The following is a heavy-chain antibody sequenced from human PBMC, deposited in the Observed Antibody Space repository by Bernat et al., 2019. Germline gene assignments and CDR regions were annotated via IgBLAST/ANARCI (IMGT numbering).Heavy chain of an antibody. V-gene: IGHV3-30-3*01. CDR2: ISYDGSNK. J-gene: IGHJ6*02. CDR3: ARIRNLYYYYGMDV. CDR1: GFTFSSYA. D-gene: IGHD1-14*01. Sequence: QVQLVESGGGVVQPGRSLRLSCAASGFTFSSYAMHWVRQAPGKGLEWVAVISYDGSNKYYADSVKGRFTISRDNSKNTLYLQMNSLRAEDTAVYYCARIRNLYYYYGMDVWGQGTTVTVSS.